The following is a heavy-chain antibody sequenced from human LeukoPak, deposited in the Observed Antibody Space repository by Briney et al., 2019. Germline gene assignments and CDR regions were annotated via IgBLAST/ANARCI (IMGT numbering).Heavy chain of an antibody. Sequence: ASVTVSCKASGYTFTRYYMHWVRQAPGQGLEWMGIINPSAGSTSYAPKLQGRVTLTRDTSTSTVYMELSSLGYEDTAIYYCARAHDNYGIDDYWGQGTLLTVSS. D-gene: IGHD5-18*01. J-gene: IGHJ4*02. CDR3: ARAHDNYGIDDY. CDR1: GYTFTRYY. CDR2: INPSAGST. V-gene: IGHV1-46*04.